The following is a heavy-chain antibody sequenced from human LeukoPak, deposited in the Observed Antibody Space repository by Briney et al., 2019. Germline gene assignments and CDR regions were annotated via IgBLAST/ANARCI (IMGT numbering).Heavy chain of an antibody. CDR1: GFTFSSYW. CDR3: ARWIAVADYFDY. CDR2: INSDGSGT. Sequence: PGGSLRLSCAASGFTFSSYWMHWVRQAPGKGLVWVSRINSDGSGTSYADSVKGRFTISRDNAKNTLYLQMNSLRAEDTAVYYCARWIAVADYFDYWGQGTLVTVSS. D-gene: IGHD6-19*01. V-gene: IGHV3-74*01. J-gene: IGHJ4*02.